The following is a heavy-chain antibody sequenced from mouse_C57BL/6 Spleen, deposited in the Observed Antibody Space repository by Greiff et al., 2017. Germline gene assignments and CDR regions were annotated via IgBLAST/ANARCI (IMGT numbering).Heavy chain of an antibody. V-gene: IGHV5-4*01. J-gene: IGHJ4*01. Sequence: EVQGVESGGGLVKPGGSLKLSCAASGFTFSSYAMSWVRQTPEKRLEWVATISDGGSYTYYPDNVKGRFTISRDNAKNNLYLQMSHLKSEDTTMYYCARDRVGCAMDYWGQGTSVTVSS. CDR3: ARDRVGCAMDY. CDR2: ISDGGSYT. CDR1: GFTFSSYA. D-gene: IGHD3-3*01.